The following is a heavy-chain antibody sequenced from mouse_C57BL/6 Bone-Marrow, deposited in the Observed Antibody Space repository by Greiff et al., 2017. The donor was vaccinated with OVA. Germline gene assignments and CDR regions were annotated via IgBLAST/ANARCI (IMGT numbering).Heavy chain of an antibody. CDR3: ARWGYYYGSSPYAMCY. D-gene: IGHD1-1*01. J-gene: IGHJ4*01. CDR1: GYAFSSSW. V-gene: IGHV1-82*01. CDR2: IYPGDGDT. Sequence: VQLQQSGPELVKPGASVKISCKASGYAFSSSWMNWVKQRPGKGLEWIGRIYPGDGDTNYNGQFKGKATLTADKSSSTAYMQLSSLTSEDSAVYSCARWGYYYGSSPYAMCYWGQGTSVTVSS.